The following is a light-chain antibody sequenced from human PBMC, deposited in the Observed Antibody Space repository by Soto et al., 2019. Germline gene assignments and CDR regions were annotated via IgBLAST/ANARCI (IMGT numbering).Light chain of an antibody. CDR3: QQYNTFPWT. J-gene: IGKJ1*01. CDR2: KAS. Sequence: DIQMTQSPSTLSASVGDRVTITCRASQSINSWLAWYQRKPGTAPKLLVYKASTLEKGVPSRFSGSESGTEFTLTISSLQPDDFATYYCQQYNTFPWTFGQGTKVEIK. CDR1: QSINSW. V-gene: IGKV1-5*03.